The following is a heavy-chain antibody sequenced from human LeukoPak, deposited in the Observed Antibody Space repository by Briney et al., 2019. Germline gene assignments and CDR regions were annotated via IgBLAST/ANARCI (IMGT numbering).Heavy chain of an antibody. Sequence: GGSLRLSCAASGFTFSSYAMSWVRQAPGKGLEWVSAISGSGGSTYYADSVKGRFTISRDNAKNSLYLQMNSLRAEDTAVYYCARDPRGASSSLLGYWGQGTLVTVSS. D-gene: IGHD6-6*01. CDR2: ISGSGGST. V-gene: IGHV3-23*01. CDR3: ARDPRGASSSLLGY. J-gene: IGHJ4*02. CDR1: GFTFSSYA.